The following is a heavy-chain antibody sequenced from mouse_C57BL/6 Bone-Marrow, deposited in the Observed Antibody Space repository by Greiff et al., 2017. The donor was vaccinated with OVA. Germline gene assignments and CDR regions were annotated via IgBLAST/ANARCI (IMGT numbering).Heavy chain of an antibody. V-gene: IGHV1-55*01. D-gene: IGHD1-1*01. CDR3: ARRSTPVVARGDY. CDR1: GYTFTSYW. CDR2: IYPGSGST. Sequence: QVQLKQPGAELVKPGASVKMSCKASGYTFTSYWITWVKQRPGQGLEWIGDIYPGSGSTNYNEKFKSKATLTVDTSSSTAYMQLSSLTSEDSAVYYCARRSTPVVARGDYWGQGTTLTVSS. J-gene: IGHJ2*01.